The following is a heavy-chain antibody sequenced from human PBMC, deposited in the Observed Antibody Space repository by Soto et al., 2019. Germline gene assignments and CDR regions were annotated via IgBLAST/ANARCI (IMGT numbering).Heavy chain of an antibody. D-gene: IGHD3-3*01. Sequence: PGGSLRLSCAASGFTFSSYSMNWVRQAPGKGLEWVSSISSSSYIYYADSVKGRFTISRDNAKNSLYLQMNSLRAEDTAVYYCARDRPTGRITIFGVVPGGGMDVWGQGTTVTVSS. V-gene: IGHV3-21*01. CDR2: ISSSSYI. J-gene: IGHJ6*02. CDR3: ARDRPTGRITIFGVVPGGGMDV. CDR1: GFTFSSYS.